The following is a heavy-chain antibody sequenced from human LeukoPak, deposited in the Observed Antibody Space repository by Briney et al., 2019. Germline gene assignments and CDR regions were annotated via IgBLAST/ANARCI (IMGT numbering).Heavy chain of an antibody. D-gene: IGHD3-10*01. CDR1: GFTFSSYA. CDR2: IGGSGSTT. J-gene: IGHJ4*02. CDR3: ARVLGGSGSYSYFDY. V-gene: IGHV3-23*01. Sequence: GGSLRLSCAASGFTFSSYAMSWVRQAPGKGLEWVSAIGGSGSTTYYADSVKGRFTISRDNSKNTLYLQMNSLRAEDTAVYYCARVLGGSGSYSYFDYWGQGTLVTVSS.